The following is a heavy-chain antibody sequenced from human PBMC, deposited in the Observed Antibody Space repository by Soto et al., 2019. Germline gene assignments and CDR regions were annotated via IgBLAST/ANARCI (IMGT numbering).Heavy chain of an antibody. D-gene: IGHD6-6*01. CDR2: INAHSGGT. CDR3: ARDVGMASRPYLDY. Sequence: GASVKVSCKASGFSFTGYYIHWLRQAPGQGLEWMGWINAHSGGTEYAQKFQGRVTMTRDTSTSTVYMELISLTSEDTAVYYCARDVGMASRPYLDYWGQGTLVTVSS. V-gene: IGHV1-2*02. CDR1: GFSFTGYY. J-gene: IGHJ4*02.